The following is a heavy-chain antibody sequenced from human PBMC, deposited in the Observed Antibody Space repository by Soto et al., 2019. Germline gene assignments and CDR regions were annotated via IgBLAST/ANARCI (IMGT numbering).Heavy chain of an antibody. V-gene: IGHV4-34*01. Sequence: SETLSLTCAVYGGSFSGYYWSWIRQPPGKGLEWIGEINHSGSTNYNPSLKSRVTISVDKTKNQFSLKLRSVTAADTAVYYCARERYYDFWSGYRGKDAFDIWGQGTMVTVSS. J-gene: IGHJ3*02. CDR3: ARERYYDFWSGYRGKDAFDI. CDR1: GGSFSGYY. D-gene: IGHD3-3*01. CDR2: INHSGST.